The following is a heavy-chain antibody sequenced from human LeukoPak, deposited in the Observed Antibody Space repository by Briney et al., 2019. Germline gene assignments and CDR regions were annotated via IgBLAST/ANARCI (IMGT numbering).Heavy chain of an antibody. CDR3: ARDLSRWGYSPLPV. V-gene: IGHV3-33*01. CDR1: GFTFSAYG. D-gene: IGHD5-18*01. J-gene: IGHJ6*04. CDR2: IWYDGSNK. Sequence: GGSLRLSCAASGFTFSAYGMHWVRQAPGKGLEWVAVIWYDGSNKYYADSVKGRFTISRDNSKNTLYLQMNSLRAEDTAVYYCARDLSRWGYSPLPVWGKGTTVSVSS.